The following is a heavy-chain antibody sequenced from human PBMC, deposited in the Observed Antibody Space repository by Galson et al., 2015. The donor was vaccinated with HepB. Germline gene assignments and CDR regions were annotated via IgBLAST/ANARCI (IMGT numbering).Heavy chain of an antibody. CDR1: GGSISSYY. CDR2: IYDSGST. Sequence: ETLSLTCTVSGGSISSYYWSWIQQPPGQGLEWTGYIYDSGSTNYNPSLKSRVTLSVDTSKNQFSLRLTSVTAADTAVYYCARVAWAVGGTYYCNSYMDDWGKGTTVIVSS. J-gene: IGHJ6*03. D-gene: IGHD6-19*01. V-gene: IGHV4-59*01. CDR3: ARVAWAVGGTYYCNSYMDD.